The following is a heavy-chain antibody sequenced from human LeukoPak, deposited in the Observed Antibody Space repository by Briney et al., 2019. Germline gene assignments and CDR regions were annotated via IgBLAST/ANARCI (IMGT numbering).Heavy chain of an antibody. J-gene: IGHJ4*02. V-gene: IGHV1-18*01. CDR2: INAYNGNT. D-gene: IGHD2-2*01. CDR3: ARAGYCSGAACYAEGIDY. Sequence: ASVKVSCKASGYTFTGNGITWVRQAPGQGLEWMGWINAYNGNTVYAQMFEGRVTLITDTSTTTAYMELTNLRSDDTAIYCCARAGYCSGAACYAEGIDYWGQGTLVTVSS. CDR1: GYTFTGNG.